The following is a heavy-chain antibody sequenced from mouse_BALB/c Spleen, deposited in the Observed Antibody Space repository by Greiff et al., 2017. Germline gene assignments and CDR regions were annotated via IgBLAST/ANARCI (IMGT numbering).Heavy chain of an antibody. CDR1: GFTFSSYT. D-gene: IGHD2-1*01. CDR3: ARGEYGSLFAY. Sequence: EVMLVESGGGLVQPGGSLKLSCAASGFTFSSYTMSWVRQTPEKRLEWVAYISNGGGSTYYPDTVKGRFTISRDNAKNTLYLQMSSLKSEDTAMYYCARGEYGSLFAYWGQGTLVTVSA. CDR2: ISNGGGST. V-gene: IGHV5-12-2*01. J-gene: IGHJ3*01.